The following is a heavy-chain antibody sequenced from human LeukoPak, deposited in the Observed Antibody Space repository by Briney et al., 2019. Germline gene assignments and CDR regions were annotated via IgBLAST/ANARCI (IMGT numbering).Heavy chain of an antibody. Sequence: GGSLRLSCAASGFTFSSYSMNWVRQAPGKGLEWVSSISSSSSYIYYADSVKGRFTISRDNAKNSLYLQMNSLRAEDTAVYYCARVTTYYYYDSSGYSDYWGQGTLVTVSS. CDR2: ISSSSSYI. J-gene: IGHJ4*02. CDR1: GFTFSSYS. CDR3: ARVTTYYYYDSSGYSDY. D-gene: IGHD3-22*01. V-gene: IGHV3-21*01.